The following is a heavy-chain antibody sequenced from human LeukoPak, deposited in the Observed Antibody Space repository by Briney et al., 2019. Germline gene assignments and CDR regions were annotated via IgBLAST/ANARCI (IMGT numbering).Heavy chain of an antibody. V-gene: IGHV4-34*01. D-gene: IGHD1-1*01. CDR1: GGSFSGYY. J-gene: IGHJ4*02. Sequence: SETLSLTCAVYGGSFSGYYWSWIRQPPGKGLEWIGEINHSGSTNYNPSLKSRVTISVDTSKNQFSLKLSSVTAADTAVYYCARAYTFDYWGQGTLVTVSS. CDR3: ARAYTFDY. CDR2: INHSGST.